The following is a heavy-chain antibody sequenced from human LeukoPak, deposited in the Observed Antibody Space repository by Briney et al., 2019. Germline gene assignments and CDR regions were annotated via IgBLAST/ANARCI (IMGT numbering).Heavy chain of an antibody. CDR3: ARVSSHNWFDP. D-gene: IGHD6-6*01. CDR2: IIPILGIA. J-gene: IGHJ5*02. CDR1: GGTFSSYA. Sequence: ASVKVSCKASGGTFSSYAISWVRQAPGQGLEWMGRIIPILGIANYAQKFQGRVTITADKSTSTAYMELSSLRSEDTAVYYCARVSSHNWFDPWGQGTLVTVSS. V-gene: IGHV1-69*04.